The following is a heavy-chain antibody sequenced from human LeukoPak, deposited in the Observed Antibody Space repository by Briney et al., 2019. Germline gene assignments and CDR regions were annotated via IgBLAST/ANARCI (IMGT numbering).Heavy chain of an antibody. CDR3: ASGYTYVRLGDH. D-gene: IGHD5-18*01. Sequence: PGGSLRLSCAVSGLSFSNYWMHWVRQAPGKGLVCVARTNLHGTTVDYADSVKGRFTISRDNDKNTLFLQMNSLRAEDTAVYYCASGYTYVRLGDHWGQGTLVTVSS. V-gene: IGHV3-74*01. J-gene: IGHJ4*02. CDR2: TNLHGTTV. CDR1: GLSFSNYW.